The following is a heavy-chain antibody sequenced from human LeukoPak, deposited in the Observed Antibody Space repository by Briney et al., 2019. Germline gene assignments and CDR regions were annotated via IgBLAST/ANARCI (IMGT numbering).Heavy chain of an antibody. CDR3: EKKRRVGANTTTPLN. D-gene: IGHD1-26*01. V-gene: IGHV3-23*01. Sequence: GGSLRLSCAASGFTFSSYAMSWVRQAPGKGLEWVSAISGSGGSTYYADSVKGRFTISRDNSKNTLYLQMNSLIAEDRAVYYFEKKRRVGANTTTPLNWGQGNLVTVSS. CDR2: ISGSGGST. CDR1: GFTFSSYA. J-gene: IGHJ4*02.